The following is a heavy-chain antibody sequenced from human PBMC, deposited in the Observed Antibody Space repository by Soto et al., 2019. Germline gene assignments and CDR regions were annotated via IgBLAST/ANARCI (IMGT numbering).Heavy chain of an antibody. CDR3: ARATSGSFDALDM. CDR1: GFTFGIYG. Sequence: QVQLVESGGGVVQPGRSLRLSCAASGFTFGIYGMHWVRQAPGKGLEWVAVIWYDGSIKYHADSVKGRFTISRDNSKNTVYLQMNSVSDEDTAVYYCARATSGSFDALDMWGQGTMVTVSS. V-gene: IGHV3-33*01. D-gene: IGHD1-26*01. J-gene: IGHJ3*02. CDR2: IWYDGSIK.